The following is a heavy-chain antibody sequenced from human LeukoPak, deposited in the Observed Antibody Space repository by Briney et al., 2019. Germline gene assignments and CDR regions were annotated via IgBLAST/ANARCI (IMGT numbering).Heavy chain of an antibody. CDR1: GFTFSSYA. D-gene: IGHD5-18*01. J-gene: IGHJ4*02. Sequence: GGSLRLSCAASGFTFSSYAMSWVRQAPGKGLEWVSAISGSGGSTNYADSVKGRFTISRDNSKNTLYLQMNSLRAEDTAVYYCAKARVQLWRVFDYWGQGTLVTVSS. V-gene: IGHV3-23*01. CDR2: ISGSGGST. CDR3: AKARVQLWRVFDY.